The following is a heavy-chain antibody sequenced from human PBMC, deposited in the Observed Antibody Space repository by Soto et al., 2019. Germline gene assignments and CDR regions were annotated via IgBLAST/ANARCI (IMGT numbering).Heavy chain of an antibody. J-gene: IGHJ5*02. CDR2: IYYSGST. Sequence: SETLSLTCTVSGGSISSGGYYWSWIRQHPGKGLEWIGNIYYSGSTYYNPSLKSRVTISVDTSKNQFSLKLSSVTAADTAVYYCASWRTYYYDSSGYHTYNWFDPWAREPWSPSPQ. CDR1: GGSISSGGYY. CDR3: ASWRTYYYDSSGYHTYNWFDP. D-gene: IGHD3-22*01. V-gene: IGHV4-31*03.